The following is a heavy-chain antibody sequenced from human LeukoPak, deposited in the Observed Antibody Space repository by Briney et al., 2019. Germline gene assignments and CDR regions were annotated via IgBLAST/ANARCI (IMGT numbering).Heavy chain of an antibody. CDR3: ARQEYCSDGSCYTWFDP. CDR2: IYPADSDI. V-gene: IGHV5-51*01. D-gene: IGHD2-15*01. CDR1: GYSITNYW. J-gene: IGHJ5*02. Sequence: GESLKISCKGSGYSITNYWIAWVRQMPGKGLEWMGIIYPADSDIRYSPSFQGQVTISADKSISTAYLQRSSLKASDTAMYYCARQEYCSDGSCYTWFDPWGQGTLVTVSS.